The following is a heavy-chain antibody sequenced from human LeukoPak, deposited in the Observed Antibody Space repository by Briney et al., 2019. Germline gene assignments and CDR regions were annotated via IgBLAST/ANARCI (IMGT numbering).Heavy chain of an antibody. CDR1: GGSISSSSYY. CDR2: IYSGGNT. J-gene: IGHJ4*02. Sequence: PSETLSLTCTVSGGSISSSSYYWGWIRHPPGTGLEWIGSIYSGGNTYYNPSLKSRVTISVDASKNQCSLRLSSVTAADTAVYFCGRYDHPVITPIDSWGQGTLVTVSS. V-gene: IGHV4-39*01. CDR3: GRYDHPVITPIDS. D-gene: IGHD3-3*01.